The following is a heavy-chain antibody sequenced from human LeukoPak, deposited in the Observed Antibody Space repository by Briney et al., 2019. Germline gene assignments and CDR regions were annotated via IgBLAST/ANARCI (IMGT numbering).Heavy chain of an antibody. Sequence: ASVKVSCKASGYTFTSYDINWVRQATGQGLEWMGWMNANSGNTGYAQKFQGRVTMTRDTSISTAYMEASSLRSEDTAVYYCARGASRSFDSWGQGTLVSVSS. CDR3: ARGASRSFDS. CDR1: GYTFTSYD. J-gene: IGHJ4*02. V-gene: IGHV1-8*01. D-gene: IGHD3-3*01. CDR2: MNANSGNT.